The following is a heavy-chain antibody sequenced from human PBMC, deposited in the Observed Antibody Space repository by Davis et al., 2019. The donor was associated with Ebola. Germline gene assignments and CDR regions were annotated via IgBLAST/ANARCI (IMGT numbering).Heavy chain of an antibody. CDR1: GYTFRNSA. CDR2: ISAYNGNT. CDR3: ARTSIVGTTTTASDI. D-gene: IGHD1-26*01. V-gene: IGHV1-18*01. Sequence: AASVKVSCKASGYTFRNSAISWVRQAPGQGLEWMGWISAYNGNTNYAQILQGRVTMTTDTPTGTAYMELRSLRFDDTAVYFCARTSIVGTTTTASDIWGQGTKVTVSS. J-gene: IGHJ3*02.